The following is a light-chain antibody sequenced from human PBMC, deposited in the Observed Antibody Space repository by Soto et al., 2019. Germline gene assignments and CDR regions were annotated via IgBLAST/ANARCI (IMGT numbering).Light chain of an antibody. V-gene: IGKV1-27*01. Sequence: DIQMTQSPTSLSASVGDRVTITCRASQDIRNFVAWYQHKPGKAPKLLIYAASTLQSGVPSRFSGSGSGTDFTLTINSLQPEDVATYSCQKYSSVPVFGPGTKGESK. CDR1: QDIRNF. CDR2: AAS. J-gene: IGKJ3*01. CDR3: QKYSSVPV.